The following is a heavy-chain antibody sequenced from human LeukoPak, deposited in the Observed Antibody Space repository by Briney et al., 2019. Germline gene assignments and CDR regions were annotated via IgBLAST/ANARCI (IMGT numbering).Heavy chain of an antibody. CDR2: ISPNNGDT. V-gene: IGHV1-18*04. D-gene: IGHD6-13*01. CDR1: GYSFISYG. Sequence: ASVKVSCKASGYSFISYGIIWVRQAPGQGLEWMGWISPNNGDTNYAQKLQGRVTITTDTSTTTAYMELRSLTSDDTAVYYCARQVEAAGQKWFDPWGQGTLVTVSS. J-gene: IGHJ5*02. CDR3: ARQVEAAGQKWFDP.